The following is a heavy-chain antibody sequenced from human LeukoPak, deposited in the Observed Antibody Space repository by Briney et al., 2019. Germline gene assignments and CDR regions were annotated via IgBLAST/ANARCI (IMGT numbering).Heavy chain of an antibody. D-gene: IGHD3-10*01. CDR3: ARDVGYYGSGSYYHLDV. V-gene: IGHV1-2*02. CDR2: INPNSGGT. CDR1: GYTLTGYY. J-gene: IGHJ6*04. Sequence: GASVKVSCKASGYTLTGYYMHWVRQAPGQGLEWKGWINPNSGGTNYAQKFQGRVTMTRDTSISTAYMELSRLRSDDTAVYYCARDVGYYGSGSYYHLDVWGKGTTVTVSS.